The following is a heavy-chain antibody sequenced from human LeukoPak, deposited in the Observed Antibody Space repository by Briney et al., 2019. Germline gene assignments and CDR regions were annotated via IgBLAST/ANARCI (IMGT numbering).Heavy chain of an antibody. D-gene: IGHD6-13*01. J-gene: IGHJ4*02. CDR2: ISAYNGNT. CDR1: GYTFTSYG. V-gene: IGHV1-18*01. CDR3: ARDRVLWAAAGTTAPDYFDY. Sequence: ASVKVSCKASGYTFTSYGISWVRQAPGQGLEWMGWISAYNGNTNYAQKLQGRVTMTTDTSTSTAYMELRSLRSDDTAVYYCARDRVLWAAAGTTAPDYFDYWGQGTLVTVSS.